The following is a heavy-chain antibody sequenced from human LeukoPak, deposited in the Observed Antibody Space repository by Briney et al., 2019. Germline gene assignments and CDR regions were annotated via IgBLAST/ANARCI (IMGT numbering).Heavy chain of an antibody. CDR3: ARGKDSSTTWRFDP. Sequence: ETLSLTCAVYGGSFSGYYWSWIRQPPGKGLEWIGEINHSGSTNYNPSLKSRVTISVDTSKNQFSLKLSSVTAADTAVYYCARGKDSSTTWRFDPWGQGTLVTVSS. CDR2: INHSGST. D-gene: IGHD2-2*01. CDR1: GGSFSGYY. V-gene: IGHV4-34*01. J-gene: IGHJ5*02.